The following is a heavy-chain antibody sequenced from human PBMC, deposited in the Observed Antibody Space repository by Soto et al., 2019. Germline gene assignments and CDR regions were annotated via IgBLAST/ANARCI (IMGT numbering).Heavy chain of an antibody. Sequence: EVQLVESGGGLVQPGRSLRLSCAASKFTFDDYAMHWVRQTPGKGLEWVSGISWNSHSIGYADSVKGRFTISRDNAKNSLYLQMNSLRTEDTALYYCVNDGVPFYGGPGFFDYWGQGTLVTVSS. J-gene: IGHJ4*02. V-gene: IGHV3-9*01. CDR2: ISWNSHSI. D-gene: IGHD4-17*01. CDR3: VNDGVPFYGGPGFFDY. CDR1: KFTFDDYA.